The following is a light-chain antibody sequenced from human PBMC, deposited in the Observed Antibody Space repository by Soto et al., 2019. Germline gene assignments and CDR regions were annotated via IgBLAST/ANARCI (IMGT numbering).Light chain of an antibody. J-gene: IGLJ1*01. V-gene: IGLV2-23*01. Sequence: ALTQPASVSGSPGQSITISCTGTSSDAGSYNLVSWYQQHPGKAPKLMIYEGSKRPSGVSNRFSGSKSGNTASLTISGLQAEDEADYYCCSYAGSSTYVFGTGTKVTVL. CDR1: SSDAGSYNL. CDR2: EGS. CDR3: CSYAGSSTYV.